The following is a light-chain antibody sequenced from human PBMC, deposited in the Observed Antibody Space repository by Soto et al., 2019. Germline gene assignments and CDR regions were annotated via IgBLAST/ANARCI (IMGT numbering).Light chain of an antibody. CDR2: AAS. V-gene: IGKV3-20*01. CDR3: QQYGSSPQT. Sequence: EIVLTQSPGTLSLSPGERATLSCRASQTLSTNSLAWYQQRPGQTPRLLIYAASTRDTDIPDRFNGSGSGTDFALTISRLEPEDFALYYCQQYGSSPQTFGQGTKVEIK. CDR1: QTLSTNS. J-gene: IGKJ1*01.